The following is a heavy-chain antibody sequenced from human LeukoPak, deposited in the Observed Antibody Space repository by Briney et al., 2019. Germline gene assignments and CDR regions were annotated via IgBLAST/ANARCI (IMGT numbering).Heavy chain of an antibody. D-gene: IGHD3-3*01. CDR1: GFTFSSYA. CDR2: ISGSGGST. J-gene: IGHJ4*02. CDR3: AKDAPSITIFVQDFDY. V-gene: IGHV3-23*01. Sequence: GGSLRLSCAASGFTFSSYAMSWVRQAPGKGLEWVSAISGSGGSTYYADSVKGRFTISRDNFKNTLYLQMNSLRAEDTAVYYCAKDAPSITIFVQDFDYWGQGTLVTVSS.